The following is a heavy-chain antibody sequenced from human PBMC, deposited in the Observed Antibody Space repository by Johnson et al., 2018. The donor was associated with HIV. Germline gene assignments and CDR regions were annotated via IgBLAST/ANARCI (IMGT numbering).Heavy chain of an antibody. V-gene: IGHV3-11*04. CDR3: ARVRRRLVQEDITEYETFDI. J-gene: IGHJ3*02. CDR1: GFSFGDYY. CDR2: ISSGGSSI. Sequence: QVQLVESGGGVVQPGGSLRLSCEASGFSFGDYYMTWIRQAPGKGLEWVSYISSGGSSIKYADSVKGRSSISRDSAKNSLYLQMDSLRAEDTAVYYCARVRRRLVQEDITEYETFDIWGQGTMVTVSS. D-gene: IGHD3-10*01.